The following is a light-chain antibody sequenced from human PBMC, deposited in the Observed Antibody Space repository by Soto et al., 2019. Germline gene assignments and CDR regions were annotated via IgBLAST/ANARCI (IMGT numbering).Light chain of an antibody. CDR1: QSVSSNY. Sequence: EIVLTQSPGTLSFSPGERATLSCRSSQSVSSNYLAWYQQKPGQAPRLLICGASSRATGIPDRFSGSGSGTDFTLIISRLEPEDFAVYYCQQYGSSPRTFGQGTKGDIK. CDR3: QQYGSSPRT. V-gene: IGKV3-20*01. CDR2: GAS. J-gene: IGKJ1*01.